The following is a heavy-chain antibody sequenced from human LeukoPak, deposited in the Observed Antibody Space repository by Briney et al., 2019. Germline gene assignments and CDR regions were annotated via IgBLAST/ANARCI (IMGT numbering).Heavy chain of an antibody. CDR1: GYTFTGYY. J-gene: IGHJ5*02. CDR3: ARGLQNWFDP. Sequence: ASVKVSCKASGYTFTGYYIHWVRQAPGQGLEWMGWINPNSGGTNYAQKFQGRVTMTRDMSTSTVYMELSSLRSEDTAVYYCARGLQNWFDPWGQGTLVTVSS. CDR2: INPNSGGT. V-gene: IGHV1-2*02.